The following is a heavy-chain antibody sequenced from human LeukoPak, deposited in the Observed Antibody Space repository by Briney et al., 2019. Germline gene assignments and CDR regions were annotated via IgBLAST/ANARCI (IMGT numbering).Heavy chain of an antibody. V-gene: IGHV3-21*01. D-gene: IGHD2-2*01. J-gene: IGHJ5*02. CDR1: GLTFSSYS. CDR3: ARSKVPAASAWYDP. Sequence: GGSLRLSCAASGLTFSSYSMNWVRQAPGKGLEWVSSISSSSSYIYYADSVKGRFTISRDNAKNSLYLQMNSLRAEDTAVYYCARSKVPAASAWYDPWGQGTLVTVSS. CDR2: ISSSSSYI.